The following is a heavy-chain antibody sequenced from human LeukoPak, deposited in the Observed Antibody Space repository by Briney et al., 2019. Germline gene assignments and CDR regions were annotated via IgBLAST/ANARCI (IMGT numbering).Heavy chain of an antibody. D-gene: IGHD3-10*01. CDR1: GYTFTSYG. CDR2: ISAYNGNT. J-gene: IGHJ5*02. Sequence: ASVKVSCKASGYTFTSYGISWVRQAPGQGLEWMGWISAYNGNTNYAQKFQGRVTITADESTSTAYMELSSLRSEDTAVYYCARDLYYYGSGTYYNWFDPWGQGTLVTVSS. V-gene: IGHV1-18*01. CDR3: ARDLYYYGSGTYYNWFDP.